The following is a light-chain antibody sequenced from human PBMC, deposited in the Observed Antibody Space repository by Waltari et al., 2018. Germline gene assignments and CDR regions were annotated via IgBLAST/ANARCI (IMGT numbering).Light chain of an antibody. V-gene: IGLV3-21*03. CDR3: QVWTNTDDHPV. CDR2: EDD. Sequence: SFVLSQAPSVSVAPGKTATIVCEGNNIGDVSVNWYQQHPGQAPVLFVYEDDRRPSGIPERFSGSNAGNTAALTISWVEAGDEADYYCQVWTNTDDHPVFGGGTKFTVL. J-gene: IGLJ2*01. CDR1: NIGDVS.